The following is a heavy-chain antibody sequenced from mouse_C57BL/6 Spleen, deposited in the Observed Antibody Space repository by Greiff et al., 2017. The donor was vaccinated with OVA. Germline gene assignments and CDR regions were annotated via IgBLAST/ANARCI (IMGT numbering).Heavy chain of an antibody. Sequence: EVKLVESGPELVKPGASVKIPCKASGYTFNENTIHFVNHHHGKSHDVIGDINPNNGVTIYNQKFKGKATLTVDKSSSTAYMELRSLTSEDTAVYYCARLDYYGSNYFDYWGQGTTLTVSS. CDR1: GYTFNENT. J-gene: IGHJ2*01. CDR2: INPNNGVT. D-gene: IGHD1-1*01. V-gene: IGHV1-18*01. CDR3: ARLDYYGSNYFDY.